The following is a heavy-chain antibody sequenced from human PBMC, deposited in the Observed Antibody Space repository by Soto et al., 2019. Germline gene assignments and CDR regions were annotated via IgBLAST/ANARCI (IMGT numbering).Heavy chain of an antibody. V-gene: IGHV4-59*01. CDR1: GGSISSYY. D-gene: IGHD4-17*01. J-gene: IGHJ5*02. CDR3: ARVAKAVSYGDYLNWFDP. CDR2: IYYSGST. Sequence: PSETLSLTCTVSGGSISSYYWSWIRQPPGKGLEWIGYIYYSGSTNYNPSLKSRVTISVDTSKNQFSLKLSSVTAADTAVYYCARVAKAVSYGDYLNWFDPWGQGTLVTVSS.